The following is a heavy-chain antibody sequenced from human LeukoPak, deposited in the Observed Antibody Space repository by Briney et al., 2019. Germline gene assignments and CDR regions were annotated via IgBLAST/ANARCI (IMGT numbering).Heavy chain of an antibody. J-gene: IGHJ6*03. CDR2: IYYSGST. CDR1: GGSISSYY. V-gene: IGHV4-59*01. Sequence: SESLSLTCTISGGSISSYYWSWIRQPPGGGLEWIWYIYYSGSTNYNPSLKSRVTISVDTSKKQFSLKMSTVTAADTAVYYCASTCNTIFGVVPSDMDVWGKATTVTVSS. CDR3: ASTCNTIFGVVPSDMDV. D-gene: IGHD3-3*01.